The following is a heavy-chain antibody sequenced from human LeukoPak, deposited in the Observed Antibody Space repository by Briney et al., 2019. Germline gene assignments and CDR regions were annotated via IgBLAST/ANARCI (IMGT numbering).Heavy chain of an antibody. D-gene: IGHD3-9*01. J-gene: IGHJ4*02. V-gene: IGHV3-30-3*01. CDR1: GFTFSSYA. Sequence: GRSLRPSCAASGFTFSSYAMHWVRQAPGKGLEWVAVISYDGSNKYYADSVKGRFTISRDNSKNTLYLQMNSLRAEDTAVYYCARTYDILTGYQGYFDYWGQGTLVTVSS. CDR2: ISYDGSNK. CDR3: ARTYDILTGYQGYFDY.